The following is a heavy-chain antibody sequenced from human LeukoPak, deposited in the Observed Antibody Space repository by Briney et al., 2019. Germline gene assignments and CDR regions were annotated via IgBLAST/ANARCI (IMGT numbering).Heavy chain of an antibody. CDR1: GFTLKNYW. CDR3: AKSDWFDP. J-gene: IGHJ5*02. CDR2: SKYDGSTA. Sequence: PGESLRLPCETSGFTLKNYWMSWLRRAPGKGLEWVSRSKYDGSTAMYAESVKGRFTISRDNARGTLYLQMNSLRVDDTAVYYCAKSDWFDPCGRGILVTVSS. V-gene: IGHV3-74*03.